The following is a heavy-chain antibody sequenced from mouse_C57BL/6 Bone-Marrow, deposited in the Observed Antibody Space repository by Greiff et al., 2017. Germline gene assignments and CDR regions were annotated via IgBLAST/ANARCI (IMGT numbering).Heavy chain of an antibody. Sequence: QVQLQQPGAELVKPGASVKLSCKASGYTFTSYWMHWVKQRPGQGLEWIGMIHPNSGSANYNEKFKSKATLTVDKSSSTAYMQLSSLTSEDSAVYYCARGRSLYAMDYWGQGTSVTVSS. CDR1: GYTFTSYW. J-gene: IGHJ4*01. CDR2: IHPNSGSA. CDR3: ARGRSLYAMDY. V-gene: IGHV1-64*01.